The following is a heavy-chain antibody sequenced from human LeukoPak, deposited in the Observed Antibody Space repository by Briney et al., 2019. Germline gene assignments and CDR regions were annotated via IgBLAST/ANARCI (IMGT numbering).Heavy chain of an antibody. D-gene: IGHD3-22*01. CDR2: IRYDGSNK. Sequence: GGSLRLSCAASGFTFSSYAMSWVRQAPGKGLEWVAFIRYDGSNKYYADSVKGRFTISRDNSKNTLYLQMNSLRAEDTAVYYCAKDLGYYDSSGYFDYWGQGTLVTVSS. J-gene: IGHJ4*02. CDR1: GFTFSSYA. V-gene: IGHV3-30*02. CDR3: AKDLGYYDSSGYFDY.